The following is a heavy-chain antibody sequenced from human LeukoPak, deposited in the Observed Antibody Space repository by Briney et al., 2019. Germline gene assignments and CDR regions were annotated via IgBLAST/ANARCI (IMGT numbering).Heavy chain of an antibody. J-gene: IGHJ4*02. D-gene: IGHD1-1*01. Sequence: PSETLSLTCTVSGGSISNYYWSWIRQPPGKGLEWIGYNYHSGSTDYNPSLKSRVTISVDTSKNQFSLKLSSVTAADTAVYYCARDRELAYWGQGTLVTVSS. CDR1: GGSISNYY. CDR2: NYHSGST. V-gene: IGHV4-59*01. CDR3: ARDRELAY.